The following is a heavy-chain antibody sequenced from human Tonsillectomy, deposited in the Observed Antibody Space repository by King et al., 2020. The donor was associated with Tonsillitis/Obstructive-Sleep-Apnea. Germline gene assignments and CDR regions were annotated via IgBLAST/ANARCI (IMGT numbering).Heavy chain of an antibody. V-gene: IGHV1-18*01. CDR2: ISGYNDNT. D-gene: IGHD3-16*02. CDR3: ARVNYYYVWGSYRPRDYFDY. CDR1: GYTFSSYD. Sequence: QLVQSGVEVKKPGASVKVSCKASGYTFSSYDINWVRQAPGQGLEWMGRISGYNDNTKYAQILQGRVTMTTDTSTSTAYMELRSLRSDDTAVYYCARVNYYYVWGSYRPRDYFDYWGQGTLVPVSS. J-gene: IGHJ4*02.